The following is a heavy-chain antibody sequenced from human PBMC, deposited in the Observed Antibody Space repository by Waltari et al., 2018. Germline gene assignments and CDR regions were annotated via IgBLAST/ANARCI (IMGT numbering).Heavy chain of an antibody. CDR2: IKQDGSEK. Sequence: EVQLVESGGGLVQPGGSLRLSCAASGFTFSSYWMSWVRQAPGKGLEWVANIKQDGSEKYYVDSVKGRFTISRDNAKNSLYLQMNSLRAEDTAVYYCARQYTYYDYIWGSYRPSDAFDIWGQGTMVTVSS. D-gene: IGHD3-16*02. CDR3: ARQYTYYDYIWGSYRPSDAFDI. CDR1: GFTFSSYW. V-gene: IGHV3-7*01. J-gene: IGHJ3*02.